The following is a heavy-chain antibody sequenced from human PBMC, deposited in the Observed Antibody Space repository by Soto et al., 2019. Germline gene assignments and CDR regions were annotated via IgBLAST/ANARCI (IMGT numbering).Heavy chain of an antibody. V-gene: IGHV3-23*01. J-gene: IGHJ6*02. CDR1: GFTFSSYA. CDR3: AKVQGSSWTYYYYGMDV. Sequence: EVQLLESGGGLVQSGGSLRLSCAASGFTFSSYAMSWVRQAPGKGLEWVSAISGSGGSTYYADSVKGRFTISRDNSKNTLYLQMNSLRAEDTAVYYCAKVQGSSWTYYYYGMDVWGQGTTVTVSS. CDR2: ISGSGGST. D-gene: IGHD6-13*01.